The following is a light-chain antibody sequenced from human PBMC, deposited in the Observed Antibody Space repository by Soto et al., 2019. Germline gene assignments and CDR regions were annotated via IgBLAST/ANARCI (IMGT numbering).Light chain of an antibody. CDR3: QVVNTYLGWIT. CDR2: AAS. J-gene: IGKJ3*01. Sequence: IQLTHSPSSLSASVGDRVIITCRARQDISNFLACYQQKPGKAPQLLIYAASTVQTGVTSRFSGSGSGTDFNLTNSSLQPEDFATYYCQVVNTYLGWITFGPGTKVDV. V-gene: IGKV1-9*01. CDR1: QDISNF.